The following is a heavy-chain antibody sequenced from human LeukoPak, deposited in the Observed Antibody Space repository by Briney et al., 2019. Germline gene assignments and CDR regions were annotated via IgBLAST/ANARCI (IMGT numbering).Heavy chain of an antibody. V-gene: IGHV4-59*08. CDR1: GGSISSYY. Sequence: PSETLSLTCTVSGGSISSYYWSWIRQPPGKGLEWIGYIYYSGSTNYNPSLKSRVTISVDTSKNQFSLKLSSVTAADTAVYYCARLGGYYDSSGYHDAFDIWGQGTMVTVSS. J-gene: IGHJ3*02. D-gene: IGHD3-22*01. CDR3: ARLGGYYDSSGYHDAFDI. CDR2: IYYSGST.